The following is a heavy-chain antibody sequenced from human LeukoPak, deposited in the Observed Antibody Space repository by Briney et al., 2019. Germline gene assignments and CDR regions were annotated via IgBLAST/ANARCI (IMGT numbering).Heavy chain of an antibody. V-gene: IGHV3-66*04. CDR2: IYSAGTT. CDR3: ASQSTPVLPFDI. CDR1: GFTFTYAW. Sequence: SGGSLRLSCAASGFTFTYAWMSWVRQAPGKGLEWVSVIYSAGTTYYADSVKGRFTISRDNSKNTLYLQMNSLRVEDTAVYYCASQSTPVLPFDIWGQGTMVTVSS. J-gene: IGHJ3*02.